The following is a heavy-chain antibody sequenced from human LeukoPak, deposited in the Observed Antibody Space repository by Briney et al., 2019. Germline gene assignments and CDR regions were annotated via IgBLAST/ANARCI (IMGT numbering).Heavy chain of an antibody. J-gene: IGHJ4*02. CDR2: ISYDGSNK. D-gene: IGHD3-10*01. V-gene: IGHV3-30*18. CDR3: AKEISVTMVRGVDY. Sequence: GGSLRLSCAASGFTFSSYGMHWVRQAPGKGLEWVAVISYDGSNKYYADSVKGRFTISRDNSKNTLYLQMNSLRAEDTAVYYCAKEISVTMVRGVDYWGQGTLVTVSS. CDR1: GFTFSSYG.